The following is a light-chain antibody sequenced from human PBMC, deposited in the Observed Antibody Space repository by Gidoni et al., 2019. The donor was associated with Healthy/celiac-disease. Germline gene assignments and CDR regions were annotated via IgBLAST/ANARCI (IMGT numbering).Light chain of an antibody. J-gene: IGKJ4*01. Sequence: DIQMTQSPSTLSASVGDRVTITCRASQSISSWLAWYQQKPGKAPKLLIYQASNLESGVPSRFSGSGSGTEFTLTISSLQPDDFATYYCQQYNSYSPLTCGGXTKVEIK. CDR1: QSISSW. CDR3: QQYNSYSPLT. CDR2: QAS. V-gene: IGKV1-5*03.